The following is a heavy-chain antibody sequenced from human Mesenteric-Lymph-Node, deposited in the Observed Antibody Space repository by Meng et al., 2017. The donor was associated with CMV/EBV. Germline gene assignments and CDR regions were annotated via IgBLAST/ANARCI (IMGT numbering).Heavy chain of an antibody. CDR2: IIPIFATA. Sequence: GGTFSSYTSGWVRQAPGQGLEWMGGIIPIFATANYAQKFHGRVTITADESTSTAYLELRSLTSDDTAIYYCASGGRVTTMVPGVGYYWGQGTLVTVSS. CDR1: GGTFSSYT. D-gene: IGHD3-10*01. J-gene: IGHJ4*02. V-gene: IGHV1-69*01. CDR3: ASGGRVTTMVPGVGYY.